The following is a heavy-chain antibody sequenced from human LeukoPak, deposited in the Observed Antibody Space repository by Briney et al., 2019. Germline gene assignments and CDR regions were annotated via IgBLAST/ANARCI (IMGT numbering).Heavy chain of an antibody. J-gene: IGHJ4*02. CDR3: ATRTYSGYDWEFDY. Sequence: ASVKVSCRVSGYTLTELSMHWVRQAPGKGLEWMGGFDPEDGETIYAQKFQGRVTMTEDTSTDTAYMELSSLRSEDTAVYYCATRTYSGYDWEFDYWGQGTLDTVSS. CDR2: FDPEDGET. CDR1: GYTLTELS. V-gene: IGHV1-24*01. D-gene: IGHD5-12*01.